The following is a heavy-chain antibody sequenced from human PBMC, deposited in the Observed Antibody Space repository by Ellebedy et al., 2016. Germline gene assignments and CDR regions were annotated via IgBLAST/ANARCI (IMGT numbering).Heavy chain of an antibody. J-gene: IGHJ4*02. CDR1: GFIFSSYW. D-gene: IGHD1-26*01. Sequence: GESLKISXAASGFIFSSYWMSWVRQAPGKGLEWVANIKEDGSDRYYADSLKGRFTISRDNAKNSLYLQMNSLRAEDTAVYYCAREGIIGAGAIDYWGQGTLVTVSS. CDR3: AREGIIGAGAIDY. CDR2: IKEDGSDR. V-gene: IGHV3-7*01.